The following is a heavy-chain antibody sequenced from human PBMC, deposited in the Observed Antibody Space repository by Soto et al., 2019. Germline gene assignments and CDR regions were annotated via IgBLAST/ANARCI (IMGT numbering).Heavy chain of an antibody. J-gene: IGHJ6*03. D-gene: IGHD2-8*01. V-gene: IGHV1-8*01. CDR1: GYTFTSYD. CDR3: ATRVGLMVYAIPYYYYMDV. CDR2: MNPNSGNT. Sequence: ASVKVSCKASGYTFTSYDINWVRQATGQGLEWMGWMNPNSGNTGYAQKFQGRVTMTRNTSISTAYMELSSLRSEGTAVYYCATRVGLMVYAIPYYYYMDVWGKGTTVTVSS.